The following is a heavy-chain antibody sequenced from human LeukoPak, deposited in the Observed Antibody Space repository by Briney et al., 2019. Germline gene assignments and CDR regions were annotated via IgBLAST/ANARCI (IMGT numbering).Heavy chain of an antibody. CDR1: GFTFSSYS. Sequence: GGSLRLSCAASGFTFSSYSMNWIRQAPGKGLEWVSSISSSSSYIYYADSVKGRFTISRDNAKNSLYLQMNSLRAEDTAVYYCARDNGAPYYYDSSGYYYFDYWGQGTLVTVSS. D-gene: IGHD3-22*01. V-gene: IGHV3-21*01. J-gene: IGHJ4*02. CDR2: ISSSSSYI. CDR3: ARDNGAPYYYDSSGYYYFDY.